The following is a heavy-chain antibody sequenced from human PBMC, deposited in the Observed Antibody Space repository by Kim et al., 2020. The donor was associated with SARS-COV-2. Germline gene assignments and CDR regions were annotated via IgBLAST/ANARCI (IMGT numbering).Heavy chain of an antibody. V-gene: IGHV3-9*01. CDR1: GFTFDDYA. D-gene: IGHD5-18*01. CDR3: AKGGGYSYGNPLDY. J-gene: IGHJ4*02. CDR2: ISWNSGSI. Sequence: GGSLRLSCAASGFTFDDYAMHWVRQAPGKGLEWVSGISWNSGSIGYADSVKGRFTISRDNAKNSLHLQMNSLRAEDTALYYCAKGGGYSYGNPLDYWGQGTLVTVSS.